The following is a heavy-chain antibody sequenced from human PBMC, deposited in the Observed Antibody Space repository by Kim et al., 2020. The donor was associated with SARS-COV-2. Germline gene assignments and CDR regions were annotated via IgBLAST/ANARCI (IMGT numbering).Heavy chain of an antibody. D-gene: IGHD3-3*01. CDR3: AKREGFSYYYGMDV. V-gene: IGHV3-23*01. J-gene: IGHJ6*02. Sequence: DSVKGRFTISRDKSKNTLYLQMNSLRAEDTAVYYCAKREGFSYYYGMDVWGQGTTVTVSS.